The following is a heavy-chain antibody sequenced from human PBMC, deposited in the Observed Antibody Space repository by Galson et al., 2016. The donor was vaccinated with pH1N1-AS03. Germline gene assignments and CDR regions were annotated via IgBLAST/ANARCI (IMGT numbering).Heavy chain of an antibody. CDR1: GGSVSDNNW. CDR3: ARVYWSAPTPCTYGAFDI. V-gene: IGHV4-4*02. J-gene: IGHJ3*02. Sequence: SETLSLTCAVSGGSVSDNNWWSWVRQPPGKGLEWIGEVYRSGSTNYNPSLKSRVTISLDKSKNQLSLRLTSVTAADTAVYYCARVYWSAPTPCTYGAFDIWGQGTTVTVSS. CDR2: VYRSGST. D-gene: IGHD2-8*01.